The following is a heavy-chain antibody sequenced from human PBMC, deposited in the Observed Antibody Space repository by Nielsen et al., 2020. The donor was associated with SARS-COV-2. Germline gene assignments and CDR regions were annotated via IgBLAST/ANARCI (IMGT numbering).Heavy chain of an antibody. V-gene: IGHV3-64D*09. J-gene: IGHJ4*02. CDR3: ARGRYSGPRRPFDY. Sequence: GESLKISCSASGFTFSSYAMHWVRQAPGKGLEYVSAISSNGGSTYYADSVKGRFTISRDNSKNTLYLQMSSLRAEDTAVYYCARGRYSGPRRPFDYWGQGTLVTVSS. CDR2: ISSNGGST. D-gene: IGHD5-12*01. CDR1: GFTFSSYA.